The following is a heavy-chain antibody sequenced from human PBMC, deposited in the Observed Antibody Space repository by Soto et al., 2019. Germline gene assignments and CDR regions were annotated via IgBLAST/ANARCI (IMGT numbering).Heavy chain of an antibody. D-gene: IGHD6-13*01. CDR2: INSDGSDT. Sequence: GGSLRLSCAASGFTFSSNWMNWVRQGPGKGLVWVSRINSDGSDTYYADSVKGRFTISRDNSRNTLYLQMNSLRAEDTALYYCAKLGAGTIYWGQGTPVTVLL. V-gene: IGHV3-74*01. CDR1: GFTFSSNW. CDR3: AKLGAGTIY. J-gene: IGHJ4*02.